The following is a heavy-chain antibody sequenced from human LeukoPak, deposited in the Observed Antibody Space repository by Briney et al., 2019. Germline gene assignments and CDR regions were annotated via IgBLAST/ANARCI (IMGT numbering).Heavy chain of an antibody. CDR1: GYSFTSYW. Sequence: HGESLKISCKGSGYSFTSYWIGWVRQMPGKGLEWMGIIYPGDSDTRYSPSFQGQVTISADKSISTAYLQRSSLKASDTAMYYCARPLVGADTLFDYWGQGTLVTVSS. D-gene: IGHD1-26*01. CDR3: ARPLVGADTLFDY. CDR2: IYPGDSDT. V-gene: IGHV5-51*01. J-gene: IGHJ4*02.